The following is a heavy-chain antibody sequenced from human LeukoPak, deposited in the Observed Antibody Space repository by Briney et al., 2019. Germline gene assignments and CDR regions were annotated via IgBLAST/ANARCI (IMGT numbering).Heavy chain of an antibody. CDR3: ARGDPDYYDILTGAFDY. Sequence: GASVKVSCKASGGTFSSYAISWVRQAPGQGLEWMGGIIPIFGIANYAQKFQGRVTITADKSTSTAYMELSSLRSEDTAVYYCARGDPDYYDILTGAFDYWGQGTLVTVSS. D-gene: IGHD3-9*01. J-gene: IGHJ4*02. CDR2: IIPIFGIA. V-gene: IGHV1-69*10. CDR1: GGTFSSYA.